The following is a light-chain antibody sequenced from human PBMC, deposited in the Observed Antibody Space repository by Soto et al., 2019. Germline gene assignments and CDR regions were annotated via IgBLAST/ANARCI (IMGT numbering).Light chain of an antibody. V-gene: IGKV1-39*01. J-gene: IGKJ1*01. Sequence: DIRMTRSPPCLSSCFLDTVTITCRASQSVSHYLNWHRQLPGKAPKLLISAASSLQRGVPSRFSGSGSGTDFTLTISSLQPEDFATYYCQQSYNTPWTFGQGTKVDIK. CDR2: AAS. CDR1: QSVSHY. CDR3: QQSYNTPWT.